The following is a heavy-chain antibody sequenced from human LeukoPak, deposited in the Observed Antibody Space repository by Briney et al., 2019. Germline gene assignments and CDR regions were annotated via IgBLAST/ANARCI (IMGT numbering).Heavy chain of an antibody. CDR3: ARVRTGDTGAWRFLEWSCYYYYGMDV. CDR1: GYTFTSYG. V-gene: IGHV1-18*01. D-gene: IGHD3-3*01. J-gene: IGHJ6*02. CDR2: ISAYNGNT. Sequence: ASVKVSCKASGYTFTSYGISWVRQAPGQGLEWMGWISAYNGNTNYAQKLQGRVTMTTDTSTSTAYMELRSLRSDDTAVYYCARVRTGDTGAWRFLEWSCYYYYGMDVWGQGTTVTVSS.